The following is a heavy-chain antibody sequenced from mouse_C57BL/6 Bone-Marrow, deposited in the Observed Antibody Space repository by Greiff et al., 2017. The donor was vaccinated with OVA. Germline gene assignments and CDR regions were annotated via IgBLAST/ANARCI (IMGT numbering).Heavy chain of an antibody. CDR1: GYTFTSYW. CDR2: IDPSDSYT. J-gene: IGHJ3*01. D-gene: IGHD2-5*01. V-gene: IGHV1-59*01. Sequence: QVQLQQPGAELVRPGTSVKLSCKASGYTFTSYWMHWVKQRPGQGLEWIGVIDPSDSYTNYNQKFKGKATLTVDTSSSTAYMQLSSLTSEDSAVYYSALYYSNYVGFAYWGQGTLVTVSA. CDR3: ALYYSNYVGFAY.